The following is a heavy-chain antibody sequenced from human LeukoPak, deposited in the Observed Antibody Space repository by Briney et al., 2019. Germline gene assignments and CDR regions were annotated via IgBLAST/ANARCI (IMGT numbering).Heavy chain of an antibody. J-gene: IGHJ4*02. CDR2: ISYDGSNK. CDR1: GFTFSSYA. Sequence: GRSLGLSCAASGFTFSSYAMHWVRQAPGKGLEWVAVISYDGSNKYYADSVKGRFTISRDNSKNTLYLQMNSLRAEDTAVYYCARDRQSLLYDYWGQGTLVTVSS. CDR3: ARDRQSLLYDY. D-gene: IGHD3-10*01. V-gene: IGHV3-30*04.